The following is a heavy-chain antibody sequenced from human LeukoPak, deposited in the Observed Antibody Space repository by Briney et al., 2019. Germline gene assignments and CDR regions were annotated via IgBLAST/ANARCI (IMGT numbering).Heavy chain of an antibody. CDR3: ARAWWARCSSSWYTGCDYGMDV. CDR1: GGSISSSNW. J-gene: IGHJ6*02. V-gene: IGHV4-4*02. Sequence: SGTLSLTCAVSGGSISSSNWWSWVRQPPGKGLEWIGEIYHSGSTNYNPSLKSRVTISVDKSKNQFSLKLSSVTAADTAVYYCARAWWARCSSSWYTGCDYGMDVWGQGTTVTVSS. CDR2: IYHSGST. D-gene: IGHD6-13*01.